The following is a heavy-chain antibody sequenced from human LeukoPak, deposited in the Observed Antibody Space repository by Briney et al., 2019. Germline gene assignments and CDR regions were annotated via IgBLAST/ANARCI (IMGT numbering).Heavy chain of an antibody. V-gene: IGHV3-33*01. CDR3: ARDITSRYLDY. Sequence: GRSLRLSCAASGFTFRNHGMHWVRQAPGKGLECVAVIWFDGGNKYYADSVRGRFTISRDNSKNTLSLQMNSLRVEDTAVYFCARDITSRYLDYWGQGTPVTVSS. CDR2: IWFDGGNK. CDR1: GFTFRNHG. J-gene: IGHJ4*02. D-gene: IGHD1-14*01.